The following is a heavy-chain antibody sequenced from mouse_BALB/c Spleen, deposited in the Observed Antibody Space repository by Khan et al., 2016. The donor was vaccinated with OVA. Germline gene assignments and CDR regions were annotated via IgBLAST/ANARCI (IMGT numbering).Heavy chain of an antibody. CDR2: IYPGNTDT. V-gene: IGHV1-5*01. CDR1: GYTFTSYC. J-gene: IGHJ3*01. D-gene: IGHD4-1*01. CDR3: TRRNWDVVWFDY. Sequence: VQLQQSGTVLARPGASVKMSCKASGYTFTSYCMHWVKQRPGQGLEWIGDIYPGNTDTNYNQKFKGKATLTAVTSTSTAYMELSSLTNEDSAGYYCTRRNWDVVWFDYWGQGTLVTVSA.